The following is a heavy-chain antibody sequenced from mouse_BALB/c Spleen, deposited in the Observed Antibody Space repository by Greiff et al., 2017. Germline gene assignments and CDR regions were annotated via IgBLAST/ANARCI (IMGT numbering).Heavy chain of an antibody. D-gene: IGHD2-1*01. Sequence: EVQLVESGGGLVKPGGSLKLSCAASGFTFSSYAMSWVRQTPEKRLEWVASISSGGSTYYPDSVKGRFTISRDNARNILYLQMSSLRSEDTAMYYCARDRGNFYFDYWGQGTTLTVSS. CDR1: GFTFSSYA. CDR3: ARDRGNFYFDY. V-gene: IGHV5-6-5*01. CDR2: ISSGGST. J-gene: IGHJ2*01.